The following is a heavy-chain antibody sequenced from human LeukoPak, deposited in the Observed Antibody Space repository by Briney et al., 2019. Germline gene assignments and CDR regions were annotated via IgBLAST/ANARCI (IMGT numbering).Heavy chain of an antibody. D-gene: IGHD3-16*01. CDR1: GGSISSSSYY. Sequence: SETLSLTCTVSGGSISSSSYYWGWIRRPPGKGLEWIGSIYYSGSTYYNPSLKSRTTVSVDTSKNRFSLKLSSVTAADTAVYYCVRGSTLRHYQYWGQGTLVTVSS. J-gene: IGHJ4*02. CDR2: IYYSGST. CDR3: VRGSTLRHYQY. V-gene: IGHV4-39*01.